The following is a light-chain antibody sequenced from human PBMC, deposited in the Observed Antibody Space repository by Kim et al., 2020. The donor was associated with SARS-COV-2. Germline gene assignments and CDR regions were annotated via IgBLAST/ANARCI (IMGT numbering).Light chain of an antibody. Sequence: SGSPGERATLSCRASQSISTNLAWYQQKPGQAPSLLMYGASTRATGIPARFSGSGSGTEFTLTISSLQSEDFAVYSCQQYNDWPYTFGQGTKLEI. V-gene: IGKV3-15*01. CDR2: GAS. CDR1: QSISTN. CDR3: QQYNDWPYT. J-gene: IGKJ2*01.